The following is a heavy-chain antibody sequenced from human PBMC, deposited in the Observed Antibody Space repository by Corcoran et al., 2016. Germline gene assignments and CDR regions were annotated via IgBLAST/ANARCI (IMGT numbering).Heavy chain of an antibody. CDR2: IWADGSNQ. J-gene: IGHJ4*02. D-gene: IGHD5-12*01. CDR3: AGDPPRSGRAFAY. V-gene: IGHV3-33*01. CDR1: GLTFKTYA. Sequence: QVHLVDSGGGVVQPGRPLRLSSAASGLTFKTYAMHWVRQAPSKGLEWVAFIWADGSNQQYADSVKGRFTISRDNFKNTVYLQMDSLRVEDTAVYYCAGDPPRSGRAFAYWGQGTLVTVSS.